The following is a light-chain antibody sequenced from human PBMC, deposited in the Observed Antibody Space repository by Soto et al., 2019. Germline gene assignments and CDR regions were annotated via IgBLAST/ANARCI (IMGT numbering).Light chain of an antibody. V-gene: IGKV1-5*01. CDR3: QQYNSYSRT. CDR1: QSISTW. CDR2: DAS. Sequence: DIQMTQSPCTLSASVGDRVTITCRASQSISTWLAWFQHKPGKAPKVLIYDASGLESGVPSRFSGSGSGTEFTLTISSLQPDDFATYYCQQYNSYSRTFGQGTKVDIK. J-gene: IGKJ1*01.